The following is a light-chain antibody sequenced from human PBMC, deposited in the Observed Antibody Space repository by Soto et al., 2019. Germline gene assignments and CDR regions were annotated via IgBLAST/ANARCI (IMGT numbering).Light chain of an antibody. CDR2: GVS. V-gene: IGKV3-20*01. Sequence: ELVLTQSPGTLSLSPGESAALSCRDGQPVSSNFLAWYQQKPGQAPRLLIYGVSSRASGIPDRFFGSGSGTDFTLTINRLEPEDFAVYYCQQYANSPITFGKGTRLEIK. CDR1: QPVSSNF. J-gene: IGKJ5*01. CDR3: QQYANSPIT.